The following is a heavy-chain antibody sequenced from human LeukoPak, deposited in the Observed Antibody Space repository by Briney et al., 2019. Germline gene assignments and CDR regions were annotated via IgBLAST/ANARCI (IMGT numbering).Heavy chain of an antibody. V-gene: IGHV3-74*01. CDR3: ARDVGSGRYSASGPIDY. Sequence: ETLSLTCAVYGGSFSGYSWSWIRQPPGKGLVWVSRINSDGSSTSYADSVKGRFTISRDNAKNSLYLQMNSLRAEDTAVYYCARDVGSGRYSASGPIDYWGQGTLVTVSS. D-gene: IGHD3-10*01. J-gene: IGHJ4*02. CDR2: INSDGSST. CDR1: GGSFSGYS.